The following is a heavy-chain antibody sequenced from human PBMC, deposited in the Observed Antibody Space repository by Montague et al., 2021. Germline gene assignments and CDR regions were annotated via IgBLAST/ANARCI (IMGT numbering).Heavy chain of an antibody. J-gene: IGHJ5*02. D-gene: IGHD2-2*01. V-gene: IGHV3-23*01. Sequence: SLRLSCAASGFTFSNYAMSWVRQAPGKGLEWVSAITGSGGSTYYADSVKGRFTISRDNSKNTLYLQMNSLRAEDTAVYYCAKGGSTSCQVRRFDPWGQGTLVTVSS. CDR2: ITGSGGST. CDR3: AKGGSTSCQVRRFDP. CDR1: GFTFSNYA.